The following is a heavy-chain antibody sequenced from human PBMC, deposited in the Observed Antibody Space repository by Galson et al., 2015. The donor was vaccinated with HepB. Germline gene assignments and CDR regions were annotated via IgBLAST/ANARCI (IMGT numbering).Heavy chain of an antibody. V-gene: IGHV4-34*01. J-gene: IGHJ6*02. CDR2: INHSGRT. CDR3: GRDVVVPGVLYYYPYGMDV. Sequence: ATLSLTCAVYGGSFSGYYWSWLRQPPGKGLEWIGEINHSGRTNYNPSIKSLVTISIDTSNNQFPLKFSSVTAADPAVYYCGRDVVVPGVLYYYPYGMDVWGQGTTVTVSS. CDR1: GGSFSGYY. D-gene: IGHD2-2*01.